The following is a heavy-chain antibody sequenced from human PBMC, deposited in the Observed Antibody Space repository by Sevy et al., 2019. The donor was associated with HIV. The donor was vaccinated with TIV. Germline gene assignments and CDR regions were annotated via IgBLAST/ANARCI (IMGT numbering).Heavy chain of an antibody. V-gene: IGHV3-74*01. Sequence: GGSLRLSYVASGFTFNTYWMLWVRQAPGKGLVWVSRINGDGSSTTYADFVKGRFTVSRDNAKNTLHLQMNSLRAEDTSVYYCARGGWGDYYYGSGVDYWGQGTLVTVSS. D-gene: IGHD3-10*01. CDR3: ARGGWGDYYYGSGVDY. J-gene: IGHJ4*02. CDR1: GFTFNTYW. CDR2: INGDGSST.